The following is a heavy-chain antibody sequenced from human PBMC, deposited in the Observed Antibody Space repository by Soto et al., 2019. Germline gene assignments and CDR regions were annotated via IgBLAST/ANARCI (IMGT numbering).Heavy chain of an antibody. D-gene: IGHD5-12*01. CDR2: IFYTGST. CDR1: GGPFSRGGYY. J-gene: IGHJ4*02. CDR3: ARARDGYNSVDY. Sequence: SETLSLTCTVSGGPFSRGGYYWSWIRQHPGKGLECIGYIFYTGSTYYNPTLKSRVTMSVDTSKRQFSLNLSSLTAADTAVYYCARARDGYNSVDYWGQGTLVTVSS. V-gene: IGHV4-31*03.